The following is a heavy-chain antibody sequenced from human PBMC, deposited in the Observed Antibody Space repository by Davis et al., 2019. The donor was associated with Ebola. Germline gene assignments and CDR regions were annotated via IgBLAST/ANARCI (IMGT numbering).Heavy chain of an antibody. J-gene: IGHJ4*02. CDR3: ARTSSSWYHFDY. CDR1: GFTFSSYW. Sequence: PGGSLGLSCAASGFTFSSYWMHWVRQAPGKGLVWVSRINSDGSSTSYADSVKGRFTISRDNAKNTLYLQMNSLRAEDTAVYYCARTSSSWYHFDYWGQGTLVTVSS. CDR2: INSDGSST. D-gene: IGHD6-13*01. V-gene: IGHV3-74*01.